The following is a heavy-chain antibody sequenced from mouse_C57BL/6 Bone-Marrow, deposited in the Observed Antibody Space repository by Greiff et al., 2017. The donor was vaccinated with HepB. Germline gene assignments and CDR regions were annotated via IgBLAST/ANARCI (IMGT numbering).Heavy chain of an antibody. J-gene: IGHJ3*01. Sequence: EVQLQQSGAELVRPGASVKLSCTASGFNIKDDYMHWVKQRPEQGLEWIGWIDPENGDTEYASKFQGKATITADTSSNTAYLQLSSLTSEDTAVYYCTRRIYYGYYEGVFDYWGQGTLVTVSA. CDR1: GFNIKDDY. CDR3: TRRIYYGYYEGVFDY. V-gene: IGHV14-4*01. CDR2: IDPENGDT. D-gene: IGHD2-1*01.